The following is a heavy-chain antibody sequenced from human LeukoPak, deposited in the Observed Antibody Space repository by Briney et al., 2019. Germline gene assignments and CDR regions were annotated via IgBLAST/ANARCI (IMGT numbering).Heavy chain of an antibody. CDR2: IHYSGST. CDR3: ARYYDFWSGYTHMDV. CDR1: GGSISSYY. Sequence: PSETLSLTCTVSGGSISSYYWSWIRQPPGKGLEWIGYIHYSGSTNYNPSLKSRVTISVDTSKNQFSLKLSSVTAADTAVYYCARYYDFWSGYTHMDVWGQGTTVTVSS. J-gene: IGHJ6*02. D-gene: IGHD3-3*01. V-gene: IGHV4-59*08.